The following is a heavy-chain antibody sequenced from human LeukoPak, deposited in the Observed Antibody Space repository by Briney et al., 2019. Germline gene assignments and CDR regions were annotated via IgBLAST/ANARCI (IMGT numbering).Heavy chain of an antibody. V-gene: IGHV3-23*01. CDR1: GITFSSHS. Sequence: TGGSLRLSCAVSGITFSSHSINWVRQAPGMGLEWVSAISGSGGSTYYADSVKGRFTISRDNSKNTLYLQMNSLRAEDTAVYYCAKGPSSSWPDYWGQGTLVTVSS. D-gene: IGHD6-13*01. CDR3: AKGPSSSWPDY. CDR2: ISGSGGST. J-gene: IGHJ4*02.